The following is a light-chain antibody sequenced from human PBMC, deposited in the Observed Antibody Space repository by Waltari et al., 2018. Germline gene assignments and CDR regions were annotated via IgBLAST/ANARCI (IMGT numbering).Light chain of an antibody. V-gene: IGKV3-20*01. J-gene: IGKJ1*01. Sequence: EIVLTQSPGTLSLSPGERATLSCRASQSVSSSYIAWYQQKPGQAPRRLIYGASSRATGIPDRFSGSGSGTDFTLTISRLEPEDFAVYYCQQYGSSPWTFGQGTKVEIK. CDR2: GAS. CDR1: QSVSSSY. CDR3: QQYGSSPWT.